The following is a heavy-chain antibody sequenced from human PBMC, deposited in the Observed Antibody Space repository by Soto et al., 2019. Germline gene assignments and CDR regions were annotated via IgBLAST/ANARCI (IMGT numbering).Heavy chain of an antibody. CDR3: ASTKNLGATRRGGGAFDI. Sequence: EVQLLESGGGLVQPGGSLRLSCAASGLTFSSYAMSWVRQAPGKGLEWVSAISGSGGSTYYADSVKGRFTISRDNSKNTLYLQMNILRAEDTAVYYCASTKNLGATRRGGGAFDIWGQGPMVAVSS. J-gene: IGHJ3*02. D-gene: IGHD1-26*01. V-gene: IGHV3-23*01. CDR1: GLTFSSYA. CDR2: ISGSGGST.